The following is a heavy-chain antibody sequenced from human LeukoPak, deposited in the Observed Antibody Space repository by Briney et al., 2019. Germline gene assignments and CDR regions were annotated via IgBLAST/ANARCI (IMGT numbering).Heavy chain of an antibody. CDR1: GGSISSYY. Sequence: PSETLSLTCTVSGGSISSYYWTWIRQPPGKGLEWFGEIHYSGSATYNPSLESRVTISVDTSKNQFSLKMNSVTAADTAVYYCARENSGIAATDIIDYWGQGTLVAVSS. J-gene: IGHJ4*02. D-gene: IGHD6-13*01. CDR2: IHYSGSA. CDR3: ARENSGIAATDIIDY. V-gene: IGHV4-59*12.